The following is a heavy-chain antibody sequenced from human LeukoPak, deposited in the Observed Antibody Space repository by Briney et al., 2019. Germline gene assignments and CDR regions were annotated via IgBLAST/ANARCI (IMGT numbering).Heavy chain of an antibody. CDR2: ISAYNGNT. Sequence: ASVKVSCKASGYTFTSYGISWVRQAPGQGLEWMGWISAYNGNTNYAQKLQGRVTMTSDTSTSTAYMELRSLRSDDTAVYYCARDLREVRGAYYYYMDVWGKGTTVTVSS. J-gene: IGHJ6*03. V-gene: IGHV1-18*01. CDR3: ARDLREVRGAYYYYMDV. CDR1: GYTFTSYG. D-gene: IGHD3-10*01.